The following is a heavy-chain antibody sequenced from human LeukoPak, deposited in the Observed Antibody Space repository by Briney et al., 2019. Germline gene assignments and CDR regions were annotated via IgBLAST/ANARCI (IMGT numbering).Heavy chain of an antibody. CDR3: TSNPGYGDYGIDY. V-gene: IGHV1-69*05. CDR1: GGTFSSYA. Sequence: ASVRVSCKASGGTFSSYAISWVRQAPGQGLEWMGGIIPIFGTANYAQKFQGRVTITTDESTSTAYMELSSLRSEDTAVYYCTSNPGYGDYGIDYWGQGTLVTVSS. D-gene: IGHD4-17*01. J-gene: IGHJ4*02. CDR2: IIPIFGTA.